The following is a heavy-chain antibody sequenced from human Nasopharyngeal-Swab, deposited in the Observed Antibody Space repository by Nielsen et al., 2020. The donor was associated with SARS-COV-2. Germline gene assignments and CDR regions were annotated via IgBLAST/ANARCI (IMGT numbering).Heavy chain of an antibody. Sequence: GESLKISCAASGFTFSSYSMNWVRQAPGKGLEWVSYISSSSSTIYYADSVKGRFTISRDNAKNSLYLQMNSLRAEDTAVYYCARAEGRSSSWPYYYYYGMDVWGQGTTVTVSS. V-gene: IGHV3-48*01. CDR3: ARAEGRSSSWPYYYYYGMDV. CDR1: GFTFSSYS. D-gene: IGHD6-13*01. CDR2: ISSSSSTI. J-gene: IGHJ6*02.